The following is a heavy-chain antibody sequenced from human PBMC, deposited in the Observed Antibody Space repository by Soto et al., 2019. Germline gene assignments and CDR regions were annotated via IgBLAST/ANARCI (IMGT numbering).Heavy chain of an antibody. J-gene: IGHJ5*02. V-gene: IGHV3-9*01. CDR2: ISWNSGSI. D-gene: IGHD3-22*01. CDR3: AKDADDKYYYDSSGDNWFDP. CDR1: GFTFDDYA. Sequence: PGGSLRLSCAASGFTFDDYAMHWVRQAPGKGLEWVSGISWNSGSIGYADSVKGRFTISRDNAKNSLYLQMNSLRAEDTALYYCAKDADDKYYYDSSGDNWFDPWGQGTLVTLSS.